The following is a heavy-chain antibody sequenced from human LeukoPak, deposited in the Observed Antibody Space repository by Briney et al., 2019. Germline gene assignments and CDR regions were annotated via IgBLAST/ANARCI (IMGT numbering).Heavy chain of an antibody. CDR2: ISSSSSYI. D-gene: IGHD3-3*01. CDR3: ARDLGAYYDFWSGYTTDY. J-gene: IGHJ4*02. V-gene: IGHV3-21*01. Sequence: GGSLRLSCAASGFTFSSYSMHWVRQAPGKGLEWVSSISSSSSYIYYADSVKGRFTISRDNAKNSLYLQMNSLRAEDTAVYYCARDLGAYYDFWSGYTTDYWGQGTLVTVSS. CDR1: GFTFSSYS.